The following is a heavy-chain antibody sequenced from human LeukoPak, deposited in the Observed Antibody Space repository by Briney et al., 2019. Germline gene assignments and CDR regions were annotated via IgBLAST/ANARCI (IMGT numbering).Heavy chain of an antibody. Sequence: GGSLRLSCAASGFTFSSYAMHWVRQAPGKGLEWVGRIISKTAGETTHYAAPVKGRFTVSRDDSKNTLYLQMSSLKTGDTALYYCTASSGSDAFDIWGQGTMVTVSS. J-gene: IGHJ3*02. CDR3: TASSGSDAFDI. V-gene: IGHV3-15*01. D-gene: IGHD3-22*01. CDR2: IISKTAGETT. CDR1: GFTFSSYA.